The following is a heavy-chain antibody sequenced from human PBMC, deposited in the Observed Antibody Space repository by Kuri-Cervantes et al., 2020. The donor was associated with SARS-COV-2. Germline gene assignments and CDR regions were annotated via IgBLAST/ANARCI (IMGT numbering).Heavy chain of an antibody. CDR3: ARGYSLIDY. CDR1: GGSISSSSYY. Sequence: ESLKISCTVSGGSISSSSYYWGWIRQPPGKGLEWIGSIYYSGSTYYNPSLKSRVTISVDTSKNQFSLKLSSVTAADTAVYYCARGYSLIDYWGQGTLVTVSS. D-gene: IGHD5-18*01. V-gene: IGHV4-39*07. J-gene: IGHJ4*02. CDR2: IYYSGST.